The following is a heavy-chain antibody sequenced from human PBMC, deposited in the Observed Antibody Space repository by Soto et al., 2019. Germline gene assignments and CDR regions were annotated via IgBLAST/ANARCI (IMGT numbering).Heavy chain of an antibody. CDR3: AEGIFDY. Sequence: GGSLRLSCAASGFTFSSYVMHWIRQAPGKGLEWVAVISSDGVNKYYADSVKGRFTISRDNFKNTLYLQMNSLRAEDTAVYYCAEGIFDYWGQGVLVTVSS. D-gene: IGHD6-13*01. V-gene: IGHV3-30-3*01. J-gene: IGHJ4*02. CDR2: ISSDGVNK. CDR1: GFTFSSYV.